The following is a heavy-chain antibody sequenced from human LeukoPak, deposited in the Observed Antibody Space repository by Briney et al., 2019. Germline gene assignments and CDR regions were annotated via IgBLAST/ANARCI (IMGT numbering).Heavy chain of an antibody. V-gene: IGHV3-21*01. Sequence: GGSLRLSGAASGFTFSSYSMNWVRQAPGKGLEWVSSISSSSSYIYYADSVKGRFTISRDNAKNSLYLQMNSLRAEDTAVYYCARDPYYDFWSGYYPKYFEYWGQGALVTVSS. CDR3: ARDPYYDFWSGYYPKYFEY. CDR2: ISSSSSYI. CDR1: GFTFSSYS. J-gene: IGHJ4*02. D-gene: IGHD3-3*01.